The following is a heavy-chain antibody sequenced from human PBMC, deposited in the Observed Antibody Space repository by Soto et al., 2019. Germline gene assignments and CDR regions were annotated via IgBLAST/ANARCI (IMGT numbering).Heavy chain of an antibody. CDR1: GFTFSRYA. CDR3: AKPQAFSNWFDP. J-gene: IGHJ5*02. Sequence: EVQLLESGGGLVQPGGSLRLSCAASGFTFSRYAMSWVRQAPGKGLEWVSAISGSGGSTYYADSVKGRFTISRDNSKNTMYLQMNSLRADDTAVYYCAKPQAFSNWFDPWGQGTLVTVSS. CDR2: ISGSGGST. V-gene: IGHV3-23*01. D-gene: IGHD3-16*01.